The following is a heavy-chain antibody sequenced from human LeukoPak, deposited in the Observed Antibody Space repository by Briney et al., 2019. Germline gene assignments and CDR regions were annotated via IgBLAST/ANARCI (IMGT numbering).Heavy chain of an antibody. D-gene: IGHD2-2*01. V-gene: IGHV3-23*01. CDR2: INGTAINT. Sequence: GGSLRLSCAASGFSIMNSAMNWVRQAPGKGLEWVSAINGTAINTVYADSVKGRFTISRDYSKNTLYLQMNNLRVEDTAVYYCAKEVYCSSTSCYTYYYYGMDVWGQGTTVTVSS. J-gene: IGHJ6*02. CDR1: GFSIMNSA. CDR3: AKEVYCSSTSCYTYYYYGMDV.